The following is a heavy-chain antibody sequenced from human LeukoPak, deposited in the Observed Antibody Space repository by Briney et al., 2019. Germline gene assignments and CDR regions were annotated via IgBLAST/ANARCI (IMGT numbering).Heavy chain of an antibody. V-gene: IGHV1-18*01. D-gene: IGHD3-22*01. CDR1: DYTFTSYG. J-gene: IGHJ4*02. CDR3: ARSPDYSDSSGSYYPYYFDY. Sequence: ASVTVSCKASDYTFTSYGISWVRQAPGQGLEGMGWVSAYNGNTKCAQNLQGRVTMTTDTSTSTAYMELRSLRSDDTAVYYCARSPDYSDSSGSYYPYYFDYWGQGTLVTVSS. CDR2: VSAYNGNT.